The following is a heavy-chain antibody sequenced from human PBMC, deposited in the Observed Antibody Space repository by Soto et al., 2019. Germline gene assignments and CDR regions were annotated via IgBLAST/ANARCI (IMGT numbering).Heavy chain of an antibody. Sequence: GASVKVSCEASGYTFTYRYLHWVRQAPGQALEWMGWITPFNGNTNYAQKFQDRVTITRDRSMSTAYMELSSLRSEDTAMYYCASPRGPNDDFWSGYSIWGQGTMVTVSS. CDR3: ASPRGPNDDFWSGYSI. J-gene: IGHJ3*02. D-gene: IGHD3-3*01. CDR1: GYTFTYRY. CDR2: ITPFNGNT. V-gene: IGHV1-45*02.